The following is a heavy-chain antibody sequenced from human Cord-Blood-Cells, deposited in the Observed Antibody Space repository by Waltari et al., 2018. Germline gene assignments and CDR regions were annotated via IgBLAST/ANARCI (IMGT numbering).Heavy chain of an antibody. CDR3: ARGGGYYYDSSGYYYYYGMDV. CDR1: SGYY. V-gene: IGHV4-34*01. CDR2: INHSGST. D-gene: IGHD3-22*01. J-gene: IGHJ6*02. Sequence: SGYYWSWIRQPPGKGLEWIGEINHSGSTNYNPSLKSRVTISVDTSKNQFSLKLSSVTAADTAVYYCARGGGYYYDSSGYYYYYGMDVWGQGTTVTVSS.